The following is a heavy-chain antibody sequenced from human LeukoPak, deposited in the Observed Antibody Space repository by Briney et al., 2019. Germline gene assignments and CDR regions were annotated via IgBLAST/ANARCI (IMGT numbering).Heavy chain of an antibody. CDR1: GFAFDTCA. Sequence: GGSLRLSCAASGFAFDTCALSWVRQAPGKGQEWVSGFSGSGGSTFYADSVKGRFTISRDNSKNTLYLQMDSLRTEDTALYFCAKDMGIYTGYDPLHYWGRGTLVTVSS. CDR3: AKDMGIYTGYDPLHY. D-gene: IGHD5-12*01. V-gene: IGHV3-23*01. J-gene: IGHJ4*02. CDR2: FSGSGGST.